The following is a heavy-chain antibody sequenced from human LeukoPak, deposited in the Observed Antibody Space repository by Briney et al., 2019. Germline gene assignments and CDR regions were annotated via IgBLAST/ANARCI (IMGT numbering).Heavy chain of an antibody. CDR3: AREGSSGRYWYFDL. Sequence: PETLSLTCTVSGGSISSYYWSWIRQPAGKGLEWIGRIYTSGSTNYNPSLKSRVTMSVDTSKNQFSLKLSSVTAADTAVYYCAREGSSGRYWYFDLWGRGTLVTVSS. CDR2: IYTSGST. V-gene: IGHV4-4*07. J-gene: IGHJ2*01. CDR1: GGSISSYY. D-gene: IGHD6-19*01.